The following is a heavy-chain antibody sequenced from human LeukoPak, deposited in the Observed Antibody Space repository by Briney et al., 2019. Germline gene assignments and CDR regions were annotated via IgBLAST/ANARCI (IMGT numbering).Heavy chain of an antibody. Sequence: GGSLRLSCVASGPSFSSYNMYWVRQAPGKGPEWVAYITASDTTKYYADSVKGRFAISRDNVKKSLFLHMNSLRAEDTAVYYCVAASAFSSSWRSWGQGTVVTVSS. D-gene: IGHD6-13*01. CDR2: ITASDTTK. CDR3: VAASAFSSSWRS. J-gene: IGHJ5*02. CDR1: GPSFSSYN. V-gene: IGHV3-48*01.